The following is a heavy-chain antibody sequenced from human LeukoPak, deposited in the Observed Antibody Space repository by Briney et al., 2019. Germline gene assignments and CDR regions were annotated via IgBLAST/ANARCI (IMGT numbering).Heavy chain of an antibody. CDR1: GGSISSNSYY. CDR2: IYYSGST. CDR3: ARSGRPRIAVAGTRGARTRNFDY. Sequence: SETLSLTCAVSGGSISSNSYYWGWIRQPPGKGLEWIGSIYYSGSTYYNPSLKSRVTISVDTSKNQFSLKLSSVTAADTAVYYCARSGRPRIAVAGTRGARTRNFDYWGQGTLVTVSS. D-gene: IGHD6-19*01. V-gene: IGHV4-39*01. J-gene: IGHJ4*02.